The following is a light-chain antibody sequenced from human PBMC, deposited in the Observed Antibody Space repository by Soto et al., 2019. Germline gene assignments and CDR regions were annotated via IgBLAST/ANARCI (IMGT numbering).Light chain of an antibody. CDR2: STN. J-gene: IGLJ2*01. CDR3: VLYVGSGISV. Sequence: QTVVTQEPSFSVSPGGTVTLTCGLNSGSVSTSYYPSWYQQTPGQAPRTLIYSTNSRSSGVPDRFSGSIIGNKAALTITGXXXXXXSDYYCVLYVGSGISVFGGGTKVTVL. CDR1: SGSVSTSYY. V-gene: IGLV8-61*01.